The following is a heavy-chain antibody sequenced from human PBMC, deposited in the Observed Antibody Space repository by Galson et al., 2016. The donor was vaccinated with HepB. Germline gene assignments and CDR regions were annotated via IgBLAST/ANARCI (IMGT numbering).Heavy chain of an antibody. D-gene: IGHD2-15*01. CDR3: ARALGGYCSGGSCFSGRPHGMDV. Sequence: SLRLSCAVSGFSVSDNYLSWVRQAPGKGLEWVSVIYSGSGGNTYYAGSVKGRFTISSDNYKNTLYLQMNSLGAEDTAIYYCARALGGYCSGGSCFSGRPHGMDVWGQGTTVTVSS. J-gene: IGHJ6*02. CDR2: IYSGSGGNT. V-gene: IGHV3-53*01. CDR1: GFSVSDNY.